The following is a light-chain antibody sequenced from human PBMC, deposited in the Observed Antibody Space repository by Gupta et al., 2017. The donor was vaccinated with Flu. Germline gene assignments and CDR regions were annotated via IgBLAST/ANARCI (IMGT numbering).Light chain of an antibody. CDR2: EVS. CDR1: SSDVGGYNY. CDR3: SSYTSSSTLLYG. J-gene: IGLJ1*01. V-gene: IGLV2-14*01. Sequence: ITISCTGTSSDVGGYNYVSWYQQHPGKAPKLMIYEVSNRPSGVSNRFSGSKSGNTASLTISGLQAEDEADYYCSSYTSSSTLLYGFGTDQGHRP.